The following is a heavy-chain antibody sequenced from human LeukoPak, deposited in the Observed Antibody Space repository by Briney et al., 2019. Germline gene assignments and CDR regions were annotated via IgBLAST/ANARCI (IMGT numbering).Heavy chain of an antibody. CDR2: IYYSGST. J-gene: IGHJ5*02. CDR3: ARGGYRNWFDP. V-gene: IGHV4-39*07. Sequence: SETLSVTCTVSGGSISSSSYYWGWIRQPPGKGLEWIGSIYYSGSTYYNPSLKSRVTISVDTSKNQFSLKLSSVTAADTAVYYCARGGYRNWFDPWGQGTLVTVSS. D-gene: IGHD5-12*01. CDR1: GGSISSSSYY.